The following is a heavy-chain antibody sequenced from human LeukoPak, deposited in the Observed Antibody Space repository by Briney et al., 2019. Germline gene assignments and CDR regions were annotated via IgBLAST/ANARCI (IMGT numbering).Heavy chain of an antibody. J-gene: IGHJ4*02. CDR2: ISAYNGNT. Sequence: ASVKVSCKASGYTFTNYAISWVRQAPGQGLEWVGWISAYNGNTNYAQKLQGRVTMTTDTSTSTAYMDLRSLRSDDTAVYYCARVRDSGFRYVDSWGQGTLVTVSS. V-gene: IGHV1-18*01. CDR3: ARVRDSGFRYVDS. CDR1: GYTFTNYA. D-gene: IGHD5-12*01.